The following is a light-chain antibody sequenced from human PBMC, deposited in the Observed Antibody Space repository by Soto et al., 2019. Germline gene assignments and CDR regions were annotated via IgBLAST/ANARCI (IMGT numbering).Light chain of an antibody. J-gene: IGKJ1*01. CDR2: DAS. CDR1: QSVSSNY. CDR3: HQYGGSPGT. V-gene: IGKV3-20*01. Sequence: EIVLTQSPGTLSLSPGERATLSCRASQSVSSNYLAWYQQRPGQAPRLLIYDASSIATGVPDRFSGSGSGTDFTLTIYRLEPEDFAVYYCHQYGGSPGTLGQGTKVEIK.